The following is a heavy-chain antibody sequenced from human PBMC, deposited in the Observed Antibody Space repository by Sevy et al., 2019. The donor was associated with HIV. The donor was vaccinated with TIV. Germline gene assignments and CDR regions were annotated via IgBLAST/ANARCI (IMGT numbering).Heavy chain of an antibody. J-gene: IGHJ4*02. V-gene: IGHV3-66*02. Sequence: GGSLRLSCAISGFTVNDKYIIWARQAPGKGLEWVSVIFSSGSTYYADSAKGRFTISRDNSKNTVDLQMNSVRAEDTAVYYCVSLFLSYRSGWSYFDYWGQGTLVTVSS. D-gene: IGHD6-19*01. CDR2: IFSSGST. CDR3: VSLFLSYRSGWSYFDY. CDR1: GFTVNDKY.